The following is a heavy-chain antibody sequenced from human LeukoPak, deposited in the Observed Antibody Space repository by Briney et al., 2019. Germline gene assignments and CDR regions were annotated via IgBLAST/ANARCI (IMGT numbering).Heavy chain of an antibody. V-gene: IGHV4-39*01. CDR3: ARGLRQLVRSWHY. Sequence: SEALSLTCTVSGGSISSGPYYWGWIRQPPGKGLEWIGNIYYGENTYYNPSLKSRVTISIDTSKNQFSLKLSSVTAADTAVYYCARGLRQLVRSWHYWGQGALVTVSS. CDR1: GGSISSGPYY. CDR2: IYYGENT. D-gene: IGHD6-6*01. J-gene: IGHJ4*02.